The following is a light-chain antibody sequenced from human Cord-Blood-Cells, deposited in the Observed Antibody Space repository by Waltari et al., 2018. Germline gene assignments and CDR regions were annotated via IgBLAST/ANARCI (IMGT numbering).Light chain of an antibody. CDR2: DAS. J-gene: IGKJ2*01. V-gene: IGKV1-5*01. Sequence: DIQMTQSPSSMSASVGDRVTITCRASQSISSYLNWYQQKPGKAPKLLIYDASSWESGVPSRFSGSGSGTEFTLTISSLQPDDFATYYCQQYNSYSPYTFGQGTKLEIK. CDR1: QSISSY. CDR3: QQYNSYSPYT.